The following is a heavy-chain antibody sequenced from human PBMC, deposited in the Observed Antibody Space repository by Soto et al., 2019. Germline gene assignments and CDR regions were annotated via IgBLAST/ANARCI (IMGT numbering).Heavy chain of an antibody. Sequence: TLSLTCAISGDSVSSNTAAWNWIRSSPSRGLEWLGRTYYRSNWRHDYAVSVKSRITVNPDTSKNHFSLQLNSVTPDDTAVYYCARGVAGSGFDLWGQGTLVTVSS. D-gene: IGHD6-19*01. J-gene: IGHJ4*02. CDR3: ARGVAGSGFDL. CDR1: GDSVSSNTAA. V-gene: IGHV6-1*01. CDR2: TYYRSNWRH.